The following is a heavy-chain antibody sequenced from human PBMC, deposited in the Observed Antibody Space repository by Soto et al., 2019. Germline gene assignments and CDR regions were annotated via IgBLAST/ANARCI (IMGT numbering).Heavy chain of an antibody. V-gene: IGHV3-33*01. CDR1: GFTFSSYG. D-gene: IGHD3-3*01. CDR3: ARDLNDFWSGYYLGWDYYYYGMDV. CDR2: IWYDGSNK. J-gene: IGHJ6*02. Sequence: GGSLRLSCAASGFTFSSYGMHWVRQAPGKGLEWVAVIWYDGSNKYYADSVKGRFTISRDNSKNTLYLQMNSLRAEDTAVYYCARDLNDFWSGYYLGWDYYYYGMDVWGQGTTVTVSS.